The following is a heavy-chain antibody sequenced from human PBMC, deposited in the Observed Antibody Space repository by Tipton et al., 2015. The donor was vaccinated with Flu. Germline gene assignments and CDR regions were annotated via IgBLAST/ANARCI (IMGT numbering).Heavy chain of an antibody. CDR2: IFRTGTT. CDR3: ARRDYSNYVSDPKSWFDP. CDR1: GGSLSSNDFY. V-gene: IGHV4-39*07. J-gene: IGHJ5*02. D-gene: IGHD4-11*01. Sequence: TLSLTCTVSGGSLSSNDFYWSWIRQPPGKGLEWIGNIFRTGTTYRNPSLKSRVTISIGRSKNQFSLNLFSVTAADTAVYYCARRDYSNYVSDPKSWFDPWGQGILVTVSS.